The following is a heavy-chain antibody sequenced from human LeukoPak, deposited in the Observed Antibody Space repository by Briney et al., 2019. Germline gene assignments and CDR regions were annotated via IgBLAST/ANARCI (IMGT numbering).Heavy chain of an antibody. V-gene: IGHV4-34*01. CDR1: GGSFSGYY. CDR2: INHSGST. J-gene: IGHJ2*01. Sequence: SETLSLTCAVYGGSFSGYYWSWLRQPPGKGLERIGEINHSGSTNYNPSLKSRVTISVDTSKNQFSLKLSSVTAADTAVYYCARGRVRGVIPSHLRYFDLWGRGTLVTVSS. CDR3: ARGRVRGVIPSHLRYFDL. D-gene: IGHD3-10*01.